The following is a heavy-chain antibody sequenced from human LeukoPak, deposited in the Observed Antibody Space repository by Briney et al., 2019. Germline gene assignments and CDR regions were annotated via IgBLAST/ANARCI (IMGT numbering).Heavy chain of an antibody. CDR1: GYTFTGYY. CDR2: INPNSGGT. Sequence: ASVKVSCKASGYTFTGYYMHWVRQARGQGLEWMGWINPNSGGTNYAQKFQGRVTMTRDTSISTAYMELSRLRSDDTAVYYCARDVGTTVTTLYYFDYWGQGTLVTVSS. D-gene: IGHD4-17*01. J-gene: IGHJ4*02. CDR3: ARDVGTTVTTLYYFDY. V-gene: IGHV1-2*02.